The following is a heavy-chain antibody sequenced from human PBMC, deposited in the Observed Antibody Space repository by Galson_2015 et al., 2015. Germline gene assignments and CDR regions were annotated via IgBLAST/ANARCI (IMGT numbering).Heavy chain of an antibody. D-gene: IGHD3/OR15-3a*01. Sequence: SLRLSCAASGFTFSSYSMNWVRQAPGKGLEWVSYISSSSSTIYYADSVKGRFTISRDNAKNSLYLQMNSLRDEDTAVYYCAREPYWDRTVGFDYWGQGTLVTVSS. CDR2: ISSSSSTI. V-gene: IGHV3-48*02. J-gene: IGHJ4*02. CDR3: AREPYWDRTVGFDY. CDR1: GFTFSSYS.